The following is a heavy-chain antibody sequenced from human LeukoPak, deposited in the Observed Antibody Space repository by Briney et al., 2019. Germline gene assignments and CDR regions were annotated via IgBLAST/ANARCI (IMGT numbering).Heavy chain of an antibody. D-gene: IGHD2-15*01. J-gene: IGHJ4*02. CDR2: INWNGTSV. V-gene: IGHV3-20*04. CDR3: ARSVVAATETFDY. CDR1: GFIFDDSD. Sequence: GGSLRLSCAASGFIFDDSDTTWVRQVPGKGLEWVSGINWNGTSVDYADPVKGRFTISRDNAKNSVYLQMNSLRPEDTAVYYCARSVVAATETFDYWGQGTLVTVSS.